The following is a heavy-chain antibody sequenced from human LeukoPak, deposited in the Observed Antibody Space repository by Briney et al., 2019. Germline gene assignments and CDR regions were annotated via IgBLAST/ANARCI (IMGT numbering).Heavy chain of an antibody. V-gene: IGHV3-23*01. CDR1: GFTFSNYG. Sequence: GGSLRLSCAASGFTFSNYGMSWVRQAPGKGLEWVSSISGSGGTTYYADSVKGRFTISRDNSKNTLYLQMNSLRAEDTAVYFCVRGDFYDSSGYPEYYFDYWGQGTLVTVSS. J-gene: IGHJ4*02. D-gene: IGHD3-22*01. CDR3: VRGDFYDSSGYPEYYFDY. CDR2: ISGSGGTT.